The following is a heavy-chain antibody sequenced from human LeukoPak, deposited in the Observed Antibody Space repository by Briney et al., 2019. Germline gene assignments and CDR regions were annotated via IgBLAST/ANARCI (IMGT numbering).Heavy chain of an antibody. CDR3: ARVRNDDCGGNRYFDY. CDR1: GGPISSGDYY. J-gene: IGHJ4*02. D-gene: IGHD4-23*01. Sequence: PSETLSLTCTVSGGPISSGDYYWSWTRQPPGKGLEWIGYIYYSGSTYYNPSLKSRVTISVDTSKNQFSLKLSSVTAADTAVYYCARVRNDDCGGNRYFDYWGQGTLVTVSS. V-gene: IGHV4-30-4*08. CDR2: IYYSGST.